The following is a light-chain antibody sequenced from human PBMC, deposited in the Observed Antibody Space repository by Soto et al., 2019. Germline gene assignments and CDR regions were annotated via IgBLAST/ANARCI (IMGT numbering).Light chain of an antibody. J-gene: IGKJ1*01. V-gene: IGKV1-5*03. CDR1: QTISSW. Sequence: DIQMTQSPSTLSGSIGDRVTITCRASQTISSWLAWYQQKPGKAPKLLIYKASTLESGVPSRFSGSGSGTEFTLTINNLQPDDLATYICQQYKSYSTFGRGTKVDIK. CDR2: KAS. CDR3: QQYKSYST.